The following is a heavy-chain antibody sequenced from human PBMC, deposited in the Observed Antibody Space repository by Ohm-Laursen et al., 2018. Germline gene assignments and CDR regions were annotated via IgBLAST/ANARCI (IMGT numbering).Heavy chain of an antibody. CDR1: GDSISGRY. J-gene: IGHJ5*02. CDR3: ARGLWWFDP. Sequence: GTLSLTCTVSGDSISGRYWSWIRQPPGKGLEWIGTIYHSGSTYYNPSLKSRVTISVDTTKNQFSLKLSSVTAADTALYYCARGLWWFDPWGQGTLVTVSS. V-gene: IGHV4-38-2*02. CDR2: IYHSGST.